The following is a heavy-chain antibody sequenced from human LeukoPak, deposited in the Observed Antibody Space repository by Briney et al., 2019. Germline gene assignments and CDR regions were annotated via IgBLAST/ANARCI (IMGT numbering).Heavy chain of an antibody. CDR3: AKRVPYSSSSVYFDS. CDR2: ISDSGSDT. J-gene: IGHJ4*02. V-gene: IGHV3-23*01. D-gene: IGHD6-6*01. Sequence: GGSLRLSCAASGFTFSSYGLSWVRQAPGKGLEWVSAISDSGSDTYYADSVKGRFTISKDNSKNTLYLQMNSLRAEDTAVYYCAKRVPYSSSSVYFDSWGQGTPVTVSS. CDR1: GFTFSSYG.